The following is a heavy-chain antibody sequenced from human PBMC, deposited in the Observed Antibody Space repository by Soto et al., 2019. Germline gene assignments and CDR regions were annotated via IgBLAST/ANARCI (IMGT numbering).Heavy chain of an antibody. CDR3: ARVSSSGWHYYDY. V-gene: IGHV1-69*12. J-gene: IGHJ4*02. CDR1: GGTFSTYA. CDR2: IIPLFGRA. Sequence: QVQLVQSGAEVKKPGSSVKVSCKASGGTFSTYAISWVRQAPGQGLEWMGGIIPLFGRANYAQKFQGRVTMTADESTTTAYMELSSLRSEDTAVYYCARVSSSGWHYYDYWGQGTLVTVSS. D-gene: IGHD6-19*01.